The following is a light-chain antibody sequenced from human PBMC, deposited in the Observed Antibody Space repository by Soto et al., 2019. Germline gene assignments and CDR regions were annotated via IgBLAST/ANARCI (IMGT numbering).Light chain of an antibody. V-gene: IGKV3-15*01. J-gene: IGKJ1*01. Sequence: EIVLTQSPGTLSLSPGERATLSCRASQSVNSNLAWYQQKPGQAPRLLMSAASTRATDVPARFSGSGSGTEFTLTISSLQSEDFAVYYCQQYDDWPGTFGHGTKVDIK. CDR2: AAS. CDR3: QQYDDWPGT. CDR1: QSVNSN.